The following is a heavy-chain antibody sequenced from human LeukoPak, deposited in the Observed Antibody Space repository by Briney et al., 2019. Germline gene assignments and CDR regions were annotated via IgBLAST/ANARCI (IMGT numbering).Heavy chain of an antibody. CDR3: ARVFRGSYGY. D-gene: IGHD1-26*01. V-gene: IGHV4-34*01. CDR1: GGSFSAYY. J-gene: IGHJ4*02. Sequence: SETLSLTCAVYGGSFSAYYWSWIRQPPGKGLEWIGEINDSGSTNYNASLKRRVNISVDTSKNQFSLKLTSVTAADTAVYYCARVFRGSYGYWGQGTLVTVSS. CDR2: INDSGST.